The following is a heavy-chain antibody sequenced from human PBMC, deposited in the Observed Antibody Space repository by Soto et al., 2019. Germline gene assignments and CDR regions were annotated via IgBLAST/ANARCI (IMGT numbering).Heavy chain of an antibody. CDR1: GGSISSYY. Sequence: PSETLSLTGTVSGGSISSYYWSWIWQPPWKGLEWIGYIYYSGSTNYNPSLKSRVTISVDASKNQFSLKLSSVTAADTAVYYCARALRRGSSAATFPLGYWGQGTPVTGSS. J-gene: IGHJ4*02. CDR2: IYYSGST. V-gene: IGHV4-59*01. CDR3: ARALRRGSSAATFPLGY. D-gene: IGHD2-15*01.